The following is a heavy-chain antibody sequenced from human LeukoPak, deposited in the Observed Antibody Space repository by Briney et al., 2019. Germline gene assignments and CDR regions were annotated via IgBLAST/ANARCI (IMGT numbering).Heavy chain of an antibody. D-gene: IGHD3-9*01. J-gene: IGHJ5*02. V-gene: IGHV4-31*03. CDR3: AREYYDTLTGSGGWFDP. CDR2: IYYSGST. Sequence: NPSQTLSLTCTVSGGSITSTTHYWSWIRQHPGKGLEWIGYIYYSGSTQYNPSLKSRVTISVDTSKKQSSLKLSSVTAADTAVYYCAREYYDTLTGSGGWFDPWGQGTLVTVSS. CDR1: GGSITSTTHY.